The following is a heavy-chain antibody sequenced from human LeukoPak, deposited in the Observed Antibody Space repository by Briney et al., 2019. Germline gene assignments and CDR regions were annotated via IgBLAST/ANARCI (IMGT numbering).Heavy chain of an antibody. CDR3: ASRSSTLVGATTDAFDI. Sequence: SETLSLTCTVSGDSISSYYCSWIRQPPGKGLEWIGYIYYSGSTSYNPSLKSRVTISLDTSNNQFSLKLRSVTAADTAVYYCASRSSTLVGATTDAFDIWGQGTMVTVSS. V-gene: IGHV4-59*01. J-gene: IGHJ3*02. CDR2: IYYSGST. D-gene: IGHD1-26*01. CDR1: GDSISSYY.